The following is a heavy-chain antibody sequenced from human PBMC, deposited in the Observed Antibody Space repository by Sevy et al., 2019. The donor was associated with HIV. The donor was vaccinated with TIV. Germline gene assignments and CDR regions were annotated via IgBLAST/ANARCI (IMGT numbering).Heavy chain of an antibody. J-gene: IGHJ4*02. CDR1: GYTFNTYW. CDR2: VNTHGTFT. CDR3: ARGTMDWGEIDY. V-gene: IGHV3-74*01. D-gene: IGHD3-10*01. Sequence: GGTLRLSCAACGYTFNTYWMHWVRQAPGKGLKWVSRVNTHGTFTTYADSVKGRFTNSRDNAKNTVYLQMNSLRVEDTAVYHCARGTMDWGEIDYWGQGNLVTVAS.